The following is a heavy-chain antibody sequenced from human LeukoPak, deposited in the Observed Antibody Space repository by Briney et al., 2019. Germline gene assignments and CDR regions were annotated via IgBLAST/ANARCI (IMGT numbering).Heavy chain of an antibody. Sequence: GGSLRLSCAASGFTFSSYGMSWVRHAPGKGLEWVSAISGSCGSTYYADSVKGRFTISRDNSKNTLYLQMNSLRAEDTAVYYCAKDDTADYGVNWFDPWGQGTLVTVSS. CDR1: GFTFSSYG. J-gene: IGHJ5*02. D-gene: IGHD4-17*01. V-gene: IGHV3-23*01. CDR3: AKDDTADYGVNWFDP. CDR2: ISGSCGST.